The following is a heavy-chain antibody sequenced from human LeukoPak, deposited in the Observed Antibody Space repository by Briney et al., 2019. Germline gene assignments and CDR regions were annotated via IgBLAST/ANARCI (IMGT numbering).Heavy chain of an antibody. CDR3: AKDGTVAGYLDY. V-gene: IGHV3-23*01. Sequence: GGSLRLSCAASGFTFRSYAMSWVRQAPGKGLEWVSAISGSGGSTYYADSVKGRFTISRDNSKNTLYLQMNSLRAEDTAVYYCAKDGTVAGYLDYWGQGTLVTGSS. J-gene: IGHJ4*02. D-gene: IGHD6-19*01. CDR2: ISGSGGST. CDR1: GFTFRSYA.